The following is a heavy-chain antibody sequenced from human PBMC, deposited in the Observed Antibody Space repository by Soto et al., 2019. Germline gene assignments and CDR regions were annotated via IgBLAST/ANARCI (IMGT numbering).Heavy chain of an antibody. CDR2: VYYGGST. V-gene: IGHV4-39*01. J-gene: IGHJ5*02. CDR1: GGSIASGGYY. CDR3: ARHGRVAPASTGVAFDP. Sequence: QLQMQESGPGVVQPSETLSLTCTVSGGSIASGGYYWGWIRQSPEKGLEWIGSVYYGGSTYYNPSLQSRLTMSIDTSKSQFSLTLSSVTAADTAVYFCARHGRVAPASTGVAFDPWGQGSLVTVSS. D-gene: IGHD2-2*01.